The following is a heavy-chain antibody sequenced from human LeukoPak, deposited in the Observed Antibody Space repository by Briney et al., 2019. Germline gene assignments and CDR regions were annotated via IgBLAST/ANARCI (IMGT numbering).Heavy chain of an antibody. CDR3: ARGDRYSSGWYYFDY. CDR2: ISSSSSTI. V-gene: IGHV3-48*02. D-gene: IGHD6-19*01. J-gene: IGHJ4*02. CDR1: GFTFSSYS. Sequence: PGGSLRLSCAASGFTFSSYSMNWVRQAPGKGLEWVSYISSSSSTIYYADSVKGRFTISRDNAKNSLYLQMNSLRDEDTAVYYCARGDRYSSGWYYFDYWGQGTLVTVSS.